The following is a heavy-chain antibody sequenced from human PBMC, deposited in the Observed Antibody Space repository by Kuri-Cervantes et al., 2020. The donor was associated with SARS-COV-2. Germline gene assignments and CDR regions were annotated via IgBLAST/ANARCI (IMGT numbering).Heavy chain of an antibody. J-gene: IGHJ3*02. CDR2: ISGSGSYI. CDR1: GFTLSRNT. CDR3: AREGGYYYDSSGYSTGDAFDI. V-gene: IGHV3-21*01. D-gene: IGHD3-22*01. Sequence: ETLSLTCAASGFTLSRNTMNWVRQAPGKALEWVSSISGSGSYIYYADSVKGRFTISKESGENSLYLHMNSLRGDDTAVYYCAREGGYYYDSSGYSTGDAFDIWGQGTMVTVSS.